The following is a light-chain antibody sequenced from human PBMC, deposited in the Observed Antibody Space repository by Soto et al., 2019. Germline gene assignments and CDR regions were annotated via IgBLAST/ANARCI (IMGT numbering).Light chain of an antibody. V-gene: IGKV3-20*01. CDR2: GAS. Sequence: EIVLTQSPGTLSLSPGERATLSCRASQSVSNNYLAWYQQKPGQAPRLLIYGASNRATGIPDRFSGSGSGTDFTLTISRLEPEDFAVYYCQQYGSSSTFGQGTRLETK. CDR1: QSVSNNY. CDR3: QQYGSSST. J-gene: IGKJ5*01.